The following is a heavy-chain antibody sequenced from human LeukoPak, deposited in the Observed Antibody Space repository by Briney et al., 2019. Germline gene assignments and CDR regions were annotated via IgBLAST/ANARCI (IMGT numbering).Heavy chain of an antibody. V-gene: IGHV1-58*01. CDR1: GFTFTSSA. CDR2: IVVGSGNT. Sequence: GTSVKVSCKASGFTFTSSAVQWVRQARGQRLEWIGWIVVGSGNTNYAQKFQERVTITRDMSTSTAYMELSSLRSEDTAVYYRAAAYSVSDAFDIWGQGTMVTVSS. CDR3: AAAYSVSDAFDI. D-gene: IGHD5/OR15-5a*01. J-gene: IGHJ3*02.